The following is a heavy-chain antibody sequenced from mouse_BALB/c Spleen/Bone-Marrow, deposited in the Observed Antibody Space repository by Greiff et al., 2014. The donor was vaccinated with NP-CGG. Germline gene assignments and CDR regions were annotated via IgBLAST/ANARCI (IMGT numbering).Heavy chain of an antibody. CDR1: GYTFTSYD. CDR3: ARSGDSSGYGFAY. V-gene: IGHV1S56*01. D-gene: IGHD3-2*01. Sequence: VQRVESGPELVKPGALVKISCKASGYTFTSYDINWVKQRPGQGLEWIGWIYPGDGNTKYNEKFKGKATLTADKSSSTAYMQLSSLTSENSAVYFCARSGDSSGYGFAYWGQGTLVTVSA. J-gene: IGHJ3*01. CDR2: IYPGDGNT.